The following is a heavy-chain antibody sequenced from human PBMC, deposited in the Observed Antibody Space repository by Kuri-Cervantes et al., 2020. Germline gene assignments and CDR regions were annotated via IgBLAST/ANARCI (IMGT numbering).Heavy chain of an antibody. J-gene: IGHJ3*01. V-gene: IGHV2-70*04. CDR1: GFSLSTSGMR. Sequence: SGPTLVKPTQTLTLTCTFSGFSLSTSGMRVSWIRQPPGKALEWLARIDWDDDKFYTTSLKTRLTISKDTSKNQVVLTMTNMDPVDTGTYYCAQSTQGAISAFDVWGQGTVVTVSS. CDR3: AQSTQGAISAFDV. D-gene: IGHD3-10*01. CDR2: IDWDDDK.